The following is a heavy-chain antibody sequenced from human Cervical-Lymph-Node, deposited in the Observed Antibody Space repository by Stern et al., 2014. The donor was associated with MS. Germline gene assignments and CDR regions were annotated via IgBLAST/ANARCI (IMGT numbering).Heavy chain of an antibody. J-gene: IGHJ5*02. Sequence: VQLVESGPGLVKPSETLSLTCNVSGGSISSYYWSWIRQPPGKGLEWIGYIYSSGSTNYNPSLKSRVTISVDTSKNQFSLKLSSVTAADTAVYYCARSQLYYYDSSGKGWFDPWGQGTLVTVSS. CDR3: ARSQLYYYDSSGKGWFDP. V-gene: IGHV4-59*01. CDR2: IYSSGST. D-gene: IGHD3-22*01. CDR1: GGSISSYY.